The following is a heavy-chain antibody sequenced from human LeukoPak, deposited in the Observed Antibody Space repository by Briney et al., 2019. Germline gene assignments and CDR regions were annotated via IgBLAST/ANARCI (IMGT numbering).Heavy chain of an antibody. V-gene: IGHV3-23*01. Sequence: GGSLRLSCAASGFTFSSYAMSWVRQAPGKGLEWVSAISGSGGSTYYADSVKGRFTISRDNAKNSLYLQMNSLRAEDTAVYYCAREGLHEYYFDYWGQGTLVTVSS. CDR1: GFTFSSYA. CDR3: AREGLHEYYFDY. J-gene: IGHJ4*02. CDR2: ISGSGGST.